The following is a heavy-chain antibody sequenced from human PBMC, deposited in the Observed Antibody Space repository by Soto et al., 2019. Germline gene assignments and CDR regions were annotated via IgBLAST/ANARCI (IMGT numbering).Heavy chain of an antibody. Sequence: QVQLVQSGAEVKKPGASVKVSCKASGYTFTSYGISWVRQAPGQGLEWMGWISAYNGNTNYAQKLRGRVTMTTDTSTSTAYMELRSLRSDDTAVYYCARDSSYDFWSGPLDYWGQGTLVTVSS. D-gene: IGHD3-3*01. CDR2: ISAYNGNT. V-gene: IGHV1-18*01. J-gene: IGHJ4*02. CDR1: GYTFTSYG. CDR3: ARDSSYDFWSGPLDY.